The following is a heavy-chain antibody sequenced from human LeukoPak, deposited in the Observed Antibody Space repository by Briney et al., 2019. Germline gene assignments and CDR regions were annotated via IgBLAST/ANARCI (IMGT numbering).Heavy chain of an antibody. Sequence: GGSLRLSCAASGFTFSNYGMHWVRQAPGKGLEWVAVIWYDGNYKYYADSVKGRFTISRDNFKNTLSLQMNSLRAEDTAVYYCAKSQDGAVAALEYWDQGTPVTVSS. CDR1: GFTFSNYG. CDR3: AKSQDGAVAALEY. CDR2: IWYDGNYK. J-gene: IGHJ4*02. V-gene: IGHV3-33*06. D-gene: IGHD6-19*01.